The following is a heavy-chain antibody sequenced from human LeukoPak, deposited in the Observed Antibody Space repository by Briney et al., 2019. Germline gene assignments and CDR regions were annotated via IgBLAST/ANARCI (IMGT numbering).Heavy chain of an antibody. J-gene: IGHJ4*02. Sequence: SETLSLTCAVSGGSISKSNWWSWVRQPPGKGLEWIGEIYHSGSTNYNPSLKSRVTISVDTSKNQFSLKLSSVTAADTAVYFCARMPGTRGGFDYWGQGTLVTVSS. CDR1: GGSISKSNW. V-gene: IGHV4-4*02. D-gene: IGHD1-1*01. CDR3: ARMPGTRGGFDY. CDR2: IYHSGST.